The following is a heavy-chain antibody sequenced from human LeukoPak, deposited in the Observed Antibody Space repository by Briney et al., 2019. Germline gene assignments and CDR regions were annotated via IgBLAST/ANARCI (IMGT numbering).Heavy chain of an antibody. CDR1: GFTFDDYG. CDR2: INWHGGST. V-gene: IGHV3-20*04. CDR3: ASSRVATYYFDY. Sequence: GGTLRLSCAASGFTFDDYGMSWVRQAPGKGLEWVSGINWHGGSTGYADSVRGRFTISRDNAKNCLYLQMNSLRAEDSALYYCASSRVATYYFDYWGQGTLVTVSS. D-gene: IGHD5-12*01. J-gene: IGHJ4*02.